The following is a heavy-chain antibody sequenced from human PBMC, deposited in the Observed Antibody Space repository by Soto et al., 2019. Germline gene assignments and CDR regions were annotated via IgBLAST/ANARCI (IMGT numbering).Heavy chain of an antibody. J-gene: IGHJ4*02. CDR1: GFTFSNFA. CDR2: ISGSGDDT. CDR3: ANPIPKTGTTFGF. V-gene: IGHV3-23*01. Sequence: QLLESGGGFVQPGGSLRLSCVASGFTFSNFAMAWVRQAPGEGLEWVSSISGSGDDTFYADSMKGRFTISSGNSKDTLYLQINSLRAEDTAVYYCANPIPKTGTTFGFWGQGTLVTVAS. D-gene: IGHD1-1*01.